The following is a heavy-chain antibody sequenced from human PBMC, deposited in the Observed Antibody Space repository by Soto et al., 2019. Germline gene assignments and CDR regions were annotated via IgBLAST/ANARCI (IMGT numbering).Heavy chain of an antibody. CDR1: GFTFSSYS. D-gene: IGHD2-15*01. V-gene: IGHV3-21*01. Sequence: EVQLVESGGGLVKPGGSLRLSCAASGFTFSSYSMNWVRQAPGKGLEWVSSISSSSSYIYYADSVKGRFTISRDNAKNSLYLQMQSLRAEDKAVYYCAGDLGTSCDRPRVSCYSEAFDTWGQGTMVTVSS. CDR3: AGDLGTSCDRPRVSCYSEAFDT. J-gene: IGHJ3*02. CDR2: ISSSSSYI.